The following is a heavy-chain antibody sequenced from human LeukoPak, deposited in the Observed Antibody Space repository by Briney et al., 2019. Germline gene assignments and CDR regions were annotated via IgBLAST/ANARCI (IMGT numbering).Heavy chain of an antibody. D-gene: IGHD3-22*01. J-gene: IGHJ4*02. CDR3: ARDRYYDSSGYWPL. V-gene: IGHV1-69*13. Sequence: SVKVSFKASGGTFSIYAISWVRQAPGQGLEWMGGIIPIFGTANYAQKFQGRVTITADESTSTAYMELSSLRSEDTAVYYCARDRYYDSSGYWPLWGQGTLVTVSS. CDR1: GGTFSIYA. CDR2: IIPIFGTA.